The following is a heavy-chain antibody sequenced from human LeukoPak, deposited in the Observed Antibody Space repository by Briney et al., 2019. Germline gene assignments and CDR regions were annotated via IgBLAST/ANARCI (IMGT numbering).Heavy chain of an antibody. CDR1: GFTFRSYT. J-gene: IGHJ6*03. CDR3: ARGGQRSQYYYFMDV. V-gene: IGHV3-21*01. D-gene: IGHD1-26*01. CDR2: ISSGSNYI. Sequence: GGSLRLSCAASGFTFRSYTMNWVRQAPGKGLEWVSSISSGSNYIDYADSVRGRFTISRDNAKNSLYLQMNSLRAEDTAVYYCARGGQRSQYYYFMDVWGKGTTVTVSS.